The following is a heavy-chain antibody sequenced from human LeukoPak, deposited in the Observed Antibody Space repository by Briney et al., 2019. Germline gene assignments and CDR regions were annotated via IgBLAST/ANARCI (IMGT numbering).Heavy chain of an antibody. J-gene: IGHJ5*02. CDR2: IKQDGSEK. CDR3: ARGRAVAGLKFDP. CDR1: GFTFSSYW. D-gene: IGHD6-19*01. Sequence: GESLRLSCAASGFTFSSYWMSWVRQAPGKGLEWVANIKQDGSEKYYVDSVKGRFTISRDNAKNSLYLQMNSLRAEDTAVYYCARGRAVAGLKFDPWGQGTLVTVSS. V-gene: IGHV3-7*01.